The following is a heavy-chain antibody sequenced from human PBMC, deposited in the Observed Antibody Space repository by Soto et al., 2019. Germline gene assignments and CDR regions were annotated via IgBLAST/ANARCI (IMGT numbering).Heavy chain of an antibody. D-gene: IGHD5-12*01. V-gene: IGHV3-33*01. Sequence: QVQLVESGGGVVQPGRSLRLSCAASGFTFSSYGMHWVRQAPGKGLEWVAVIWYDGSNNYYADSVKGRFTISRDNSKNTLYLQMNSLRAEDTAVYYCARDRYSGYAIPDYWGQGTLVTVSS. CDR2: IWYDGSNN. J-gene: IGHJ4*02. CDR1: GFTFSSYG. CDR3: ARDRYSGYAIPDY.